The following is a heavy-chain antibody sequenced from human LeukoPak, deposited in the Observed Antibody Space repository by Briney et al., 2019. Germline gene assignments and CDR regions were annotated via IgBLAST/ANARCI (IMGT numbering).Heavy chain of an antibody. CDR2: VSSGTTYI. CDR3: ARGIVGTTETTFDY. D-gene: IGHD1-26*01. J-gene: IGHJ4*02. V-gene: IGHV3-21*01. Sequence: SGGSLRLSCAASGFMFSDYSMNWVRQAPGKGLEWVSSVSSGTTYIHYADSVKGRFTMSRDNAKNSLYLQMNSLRAEDMAVYYCARGIVGTTETTFDYWGQGTLVTVSS. CDR1: GFMFSDYS.